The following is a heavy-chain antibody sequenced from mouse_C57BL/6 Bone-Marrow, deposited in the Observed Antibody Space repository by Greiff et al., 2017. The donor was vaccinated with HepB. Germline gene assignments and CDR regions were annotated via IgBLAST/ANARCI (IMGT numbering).Heavy chain of an antibody. CDR1: GYTFTDYY. V-gene: IGHV1-19*01. J-gene: IGHJ1*03. D-gene: IGHD2-4*01. CDR2: INPYNGGT. CDR3: ASASMIKRWYFDV. Sequence: EVQLQQSGPVLVKPGASVKMSCKASGYTFTDYYMNWVKQSHGKSLEWIGVINPYNGGTSYNQKFKGKATLTVDKSSSTAYMELNSLTSEDSAIYYCASASMIKRWYFDVWGTGTTVTVSS.